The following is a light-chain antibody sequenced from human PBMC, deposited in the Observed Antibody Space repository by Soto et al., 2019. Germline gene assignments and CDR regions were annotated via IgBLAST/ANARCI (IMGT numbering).Light chain of an antibody. CDR1: QSISNY. V-gene: IGKV1-6*01. CDR2: AAS. Sequence: IQMTQSPSSLSASVGDRVTITCRASQSISNYLGWYQQRPGKAPRVLIYAASSLQSGVPSRFSGSGSGTDFTLAITHLQSEDFATYYCQHYLNYPITFGQGTRLEI. CDR3: QHYLNYPIT. J-gene: IGKJ5*01.